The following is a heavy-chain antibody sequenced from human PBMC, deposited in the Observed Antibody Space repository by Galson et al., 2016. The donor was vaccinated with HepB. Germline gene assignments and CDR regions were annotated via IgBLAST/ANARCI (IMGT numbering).Heavy chain of an antibody. V-gene: IGHV3-23*01. Sequence: SLRLSCAASGFSFSTFAMSWVRQAPGKGLEWISGITGTGGGTYYADSVKGRFTISRDTSKNTLFLQMSSLRVEETAVYYCAKDHTGSTVGWSDGMDVWGQGTRGTVSS. CDR2: ITGTGGGT. CDR3: AKDHTGSTVGWSDGMDV. CDR1: GFSFSTFA. D-gene: IGHD1-7*01. J-gene: IGHJ6*02.